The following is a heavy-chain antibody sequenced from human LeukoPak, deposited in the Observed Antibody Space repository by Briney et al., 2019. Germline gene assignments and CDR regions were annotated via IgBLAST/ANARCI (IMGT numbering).Heavy chain of an antibody. CDR1: GFTFSSYA. CDR2: ISTNGDST. J-gene: IGHJ6*03. CDR3: AKVGLYYYYMDV. Sequence: GGSLRLSCAASGFTFSSYAMHWVRQAPGKGLEYVSAISTNGDSTYYVNSVKGRFTISRDNSKNTLYLQMNSLRAEDTAVYYCAKVGLYYYYMDVWGKGTTVTVSS. V-gene: IGHV3-64*01.